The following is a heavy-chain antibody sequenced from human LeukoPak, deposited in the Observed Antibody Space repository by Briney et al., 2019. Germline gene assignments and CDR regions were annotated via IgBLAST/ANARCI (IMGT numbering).Heavy chain of an antibody. D-gene: IGHD2-15*01. J-gene: IGHJ5*02. V-gene: IGHV5-51*01. CDR3: ARQHCSGGSCQNSNWFDP. CDR1: GYSFTSYW. CDR2: IYPGDSDT. Sequence: GESLKISCKGSGYSFTSYWIGWVRQMPGKGLEWMGIIYPGDSDTRYSPSFQGQVTISADKSISTAYLQWSSLKASDTAMYYCARQHCSGGSCQNSNWFDPWGQGTLVTVSS.